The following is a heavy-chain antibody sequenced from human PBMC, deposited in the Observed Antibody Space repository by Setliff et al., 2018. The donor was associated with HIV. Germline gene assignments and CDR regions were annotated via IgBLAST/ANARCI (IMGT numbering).Heavy chain of an antibody. Sequence: ASVKVSCKASGYSFTAYGISRVRQAPGQGFEWMGWINFDSGHTNFAQKFQDRVTVTTDTSTNTTYMELRGLRSDDTATYYCARVPSGAAGLVRAGFYFWGQGTLVTVSS. CDR1: GYSFTAYG. CDR3: ARVPSGAAGLVRAGFYF. J-gene: IGHJ4*01. CDR2: INFDSGHT. V-gene: IGHV1-18*01. D-gene: IGHD6-25*01.